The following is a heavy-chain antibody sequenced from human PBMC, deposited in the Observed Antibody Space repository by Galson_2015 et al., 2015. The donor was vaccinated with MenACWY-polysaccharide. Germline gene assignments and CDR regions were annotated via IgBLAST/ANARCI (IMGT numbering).Heavy chain of an antibody. Sequence: ETLSLTCAVSDYSIRSGYSWGWIRQPPGKGLEWIASIFHSGTTYYNPSLKSRVTISVDTSKNQFSLKLSSVTAADTAVYYCARVEKYSGSFYILYWGQGTLVTVSS. CDR3: ARVEKYSGSFYILY. V-gene: IGHV4-38-2*01. J-gene: IGHJ4*02. CDR2: IFHSGTT. CDR1: DYSIRSGYS. D-gene: IGHD1-26*01.